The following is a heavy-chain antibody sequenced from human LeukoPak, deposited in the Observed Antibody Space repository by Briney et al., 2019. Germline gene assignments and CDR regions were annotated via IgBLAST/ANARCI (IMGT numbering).Heavy chain of an antibody. CDR3: ARAIFGVVTLNWFDP. J-gene: IGHJ5*02. CDR1: GGTFSSYA. D-gene: IGHD3-3*01. CDR2: IIPIFGTA. V-gene: IGHV1-69*05. Sequence: SVKVSCKASGGTFSSYAISWVRQAPGQGLEWMGGIIPIFGTANYAQKFQGRVTITTDESTSTAYMELSSLGSEDTAVYYCARAIFGVVTLNWFDPWGQGTLVTVSS.